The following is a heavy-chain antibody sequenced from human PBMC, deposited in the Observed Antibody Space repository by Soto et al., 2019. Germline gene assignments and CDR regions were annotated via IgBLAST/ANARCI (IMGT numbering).Heavy chain of an antibody. CDR1: GYTFTSYG. Sequence: ASVKVSCKASGYTFTSYGISWVRQAPGQGLEWMGWISAYNGNTNYAQKLQGRVTMTTDTSTSTAYMELRSLRSDDTAVYYCARDRGSDSSSSSHAFDTWRQGTMVTV. D-gene: IGHD6-13*01. CDR3: ARDRGSDSSSSSHAFDT. J-gene: IGHJ3*02. V-gene: IGHV1-18*01. CDR2: ISAYNGNT.